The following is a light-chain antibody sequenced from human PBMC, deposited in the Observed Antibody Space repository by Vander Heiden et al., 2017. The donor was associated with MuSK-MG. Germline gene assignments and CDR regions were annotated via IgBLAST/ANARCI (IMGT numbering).Light chain of an antibody. Sequence: DIVLTQPPGTLSLSPGERASLTCRGSQSVSSSIWAGCQQKPGQEARLLIIGAASRATGSPDRFSGSGCGTDFTLFISRREPEDYAVNYCQQQDNTYTWTFGQGTKVEIK. J-gene: IGKJ1*01. CDR3: QQQDNTYTWT. CDR2: GAA. V-gene: IGKV3-20*01. CDR1: QSVSSSI.